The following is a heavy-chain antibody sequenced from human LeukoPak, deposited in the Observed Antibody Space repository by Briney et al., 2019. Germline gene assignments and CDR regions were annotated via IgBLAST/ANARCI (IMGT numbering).Heavy chain of an antibody. CDR1: GGTFSSYA. CDR2: LIPIFGTA. Sequence: SVKVSCKASGGTFSSYAISWVRQAPGQGLEWMGGLIPIFGTANYAQKFQGRVTITADESTSTAYMELSSLRSEDTAVYYCARDGAEYYYDSSGYPPQGGFDYWGQGTLVTVSS. CDR3: ARDGAEYYYDSSGYPPQGGFDY. J-gene: IGHJ4*02. V-gene: IGHV1-69*13. D-gene: IGHD3-22*01.